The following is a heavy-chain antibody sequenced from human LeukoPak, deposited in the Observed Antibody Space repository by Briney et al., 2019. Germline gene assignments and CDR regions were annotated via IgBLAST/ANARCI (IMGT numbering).Heavy chain of an antibody. Sequence: PGRSLRLSCAASGFTFSSYAMHWVRQAPGKGLEGVGVISYDGSNRYYADSVKGRFTISRANSENTLYLQMNSLRAEDTAVYYCARGQFQPDYWGQGTLVTVSS. CDR3: ARGQFQPDY. CDR2: ISYDGSNR. J-gene: IGHJ4*02. V-gene: IGHV3-30-3*01. CDR1: GFTFSSYA. D-gene: IGHD6-19*01.